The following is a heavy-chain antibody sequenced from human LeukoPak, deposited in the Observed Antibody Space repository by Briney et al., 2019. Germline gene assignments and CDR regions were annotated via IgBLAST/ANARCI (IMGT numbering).Heavy chain of an antibody. D-gene: IGHD6-19*01. CDR3: ARRGRYSSGWYGDY. Sequence: ASVTVSFKASGYTFTIYGISWVRQAPGQGVEWMGWISAYNGNTNYAQKLQGRVTMTTDTSTSTAYMELRSLRSEDTAVYYCARRGRYSSGWYGDYWGQGTLVTVSS. J-gene: IGHJ4*02. CDR1: GYTFTIYG. CDR2: ISAYNGNT. V-gene: IGHV1-18*01.